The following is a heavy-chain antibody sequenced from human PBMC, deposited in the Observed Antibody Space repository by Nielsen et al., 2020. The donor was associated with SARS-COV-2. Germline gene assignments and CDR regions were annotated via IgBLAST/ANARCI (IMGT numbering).Heavy chain of an antibody. J-gene: IGHJ4*02. CDR3: ARAFSGATYFDY. CDR2: IKQDGSEK. D-gene: IGHD6-19*01. V-gene: IGHV3-7*01. Sequence: VRQAQGKGLEWVANIKQDGSEKYYVDSVKGRFTISRDNAKNSLYLQMNSLRAEDTAVYYCARAFSGATYFDYWGQGTLVTVSS.